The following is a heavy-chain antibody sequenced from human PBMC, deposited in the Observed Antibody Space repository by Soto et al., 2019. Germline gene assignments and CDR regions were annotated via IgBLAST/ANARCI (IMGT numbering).Heavy chain of an antibody. Sequence: ASVKVSCKASGYTFTSYDINWVRQATGQGLEWMGWINPNSGGTNYAQKFQGWVTMTRDTSISTAYMELSRLRSDDTAVYYCARTIYDILTGYPLYGMDVWGQGTTVTVSS. J-gene: IGHJ6*02. CDR2: INPNSGGT. CDR1: GYTFTSYD. D-gene: IGHD3-9*01. V-gene: IGHV1-2*04. CDR3: ARTIYDILTGYPLYGMDV.